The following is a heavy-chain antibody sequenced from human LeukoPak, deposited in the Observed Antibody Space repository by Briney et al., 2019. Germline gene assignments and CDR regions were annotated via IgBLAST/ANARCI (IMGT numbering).Heavy chain of an antibody. CDR3: ARDEGSSDV. J-gene: IGHJ6*04. CDR2: INSTSSYI. CDR1: GLTLSSYR. V-gene: IGHV3-21*01. Sequence: PGGSLRLSCAASGLTLSSYRINWVRPAPEKGLAWDSSINSTSSYIYYADSVKGRFTISRDNAKNSLYLQMNSLRAEDTAVYYCARDEGSSDVWGKGTTVTVSS. D-gene: IGHD6-19*01.